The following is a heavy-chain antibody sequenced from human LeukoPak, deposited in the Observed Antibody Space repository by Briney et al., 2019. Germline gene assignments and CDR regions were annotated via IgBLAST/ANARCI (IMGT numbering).Heavy chain of an antibody. D-gene: IGHD3-3*01. Sequence: SETLSLTCTVSGGSISSIGYYWGWIRQPPGKGLEWVGTIYYSGTTYYNPSLKSRLTISVDTSRNQFSLNLSSVTAADTAVYYCARGGRITIFGVVMNWFDPWGQGTLVTVSS. CDR3: ARGGRITIFGVVMNWFDP. CDR1: GGSISSIGYY. V-gene: IGHV4-39*01. CDR2: IYYSGTT. J-gene: IGHJ5*02.